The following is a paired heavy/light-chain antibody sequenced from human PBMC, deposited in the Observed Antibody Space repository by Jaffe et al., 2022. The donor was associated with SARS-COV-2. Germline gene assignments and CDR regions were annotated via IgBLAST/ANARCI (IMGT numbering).Heavy chain of an antibody. D-gene: IGHD3-9*01. V-gene: IGHV4-38-2*02. Sequence: QVQLQESGPGLVKPSETLSLTCTVSGYSISSGHYWGWIRQPPGKGLEWIGSIFYSGSTSYNPSLKSRVTMSVDTSKNHFSLRLSSVTAADTAMYYCARVDSLTAYYPAYNWFDPWGQGTLVTVSS. CDR3: ARVDSLTAYYPAYNWFDP. J-gene: IGHJ5*02. CDR1: GYSISSGHY. CDR2: IFYSGST.
Light chain of an antibody. CDR3: QQYGTSTGT. V-gene: IGKV3-20*01. CDR2: GAS. J-gene: IGKJ1*01. Sequence: EIVLTQSPGTLSLSPGERATLSCRASQRVSSNYLAWYQQKPGQAPRLLIYGASSRATGIPDRFSGSGSGTDFRLTISRVEPEDFAVYYCQQYGTSTGTFGQGTKMEIK. CDR1: QRVSSNY.